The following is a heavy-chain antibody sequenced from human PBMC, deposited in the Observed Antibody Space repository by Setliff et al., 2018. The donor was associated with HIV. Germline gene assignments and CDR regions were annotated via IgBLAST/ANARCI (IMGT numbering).Heavy chain of an antibody. V-gene: IGHV4-39*01. D-gene: IGHD3-9*01. Sequence: SETLSLTCTVPGGSINRSNYYWGWIRQPPGKGLEWIGTISYTGSTYYDPSLKSRVIISLDTSKNQFFLKLSSVTAPDTAIYYCARQTWEYYDTLTGYYRSPKNFDSWGQGTLVTVSS. CDR3: ARQTWEYYDTLTGYYRSPKNFDS. CDR2: ISYTGST. CDR1: GGSINRSNYY. J-gene: IGHJ4*02.